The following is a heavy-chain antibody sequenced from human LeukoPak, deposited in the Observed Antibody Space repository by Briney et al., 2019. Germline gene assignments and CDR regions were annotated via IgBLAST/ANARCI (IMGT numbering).Heavy chain of an antibody. CDR3: AKDGGGYYDY. CDR1: GFTFSSYS. CDR2: ISSSSSYI. V-gene: IGHV3-21*01. Sequence: GGSLTLSCAASGFTFSSYSMNWVRQAPGKGLEWVSFISSSSSYIYHADSVKGRFTISRDNAKNSLYLQLNSLRTEDTAVYYCAKDGGGYYDYWGQGTLVTVSS. J-gene: IGHJ4*02.